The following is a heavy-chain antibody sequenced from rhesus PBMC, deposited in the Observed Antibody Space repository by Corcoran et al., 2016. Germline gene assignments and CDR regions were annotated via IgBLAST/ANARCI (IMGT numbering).Heavy chain of an antibody. D-gene: IGHD3-28*01. J-gene: IGHJ4*01. Sequence: QVQLQESGPGLAKPSETLSPTCAFPGDSISSIYWNWIRQPTGQGSEWIWSIYGSGWSNYLNPSLKSRVTLSVDTSKNQFSLKLSSVTAADTAVYYCARWYGSGYYNYYFDYWGQGVLVTVSS. V-gene: IGHV4S14*01. CDR3: ARWYGSGYYNYYFDY. CDR1: GDSISSIY. CDR2: IYGSGWSN.